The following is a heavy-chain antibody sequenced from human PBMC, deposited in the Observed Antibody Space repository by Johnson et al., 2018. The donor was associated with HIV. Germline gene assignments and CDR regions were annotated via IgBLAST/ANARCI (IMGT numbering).Heavy chain of an antibody. Sequence: VQLVESGGGLVKPGGSLRLSCAASGFTFSSYGMHWVRQAPGKGLEWVAVISYDGSNKYYADSVKGRFTISRDNSKNTLYLQMNSLRAEDTAVYYCAREGSWDAFDICGQGTMVTVSS. CDR2: ISYDGSNK. CDR3: AREGSWDAFDI. D-gene: IGHD6-13*01. CDR1: GFTFSSYG. V-gene: IGHV3-30*03. J-gene: IGHJ3*02.